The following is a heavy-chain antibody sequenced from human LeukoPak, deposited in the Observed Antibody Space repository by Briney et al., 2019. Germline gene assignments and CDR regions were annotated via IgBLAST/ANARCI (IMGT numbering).Heavy chain of an antibody. Sequence: GGSLRLSCAASGFTFSNYAMSWVRQAPGKGLEWVGRIKSKTDGGTTDYAAPVKGRFTISRDDSKNTLYLQMNSLKTEDTAVYYCTTDSRDGSFGYWGQGTLVTVSS. D-gene: IGHD5-24*01. J-gene: IGHJ4*02. CDR2: IKSKTDGGTT. CDR1: GFTFSNYA. V-gene: IGHV3-15*01. CDR3: TTDSRDGSFGY.